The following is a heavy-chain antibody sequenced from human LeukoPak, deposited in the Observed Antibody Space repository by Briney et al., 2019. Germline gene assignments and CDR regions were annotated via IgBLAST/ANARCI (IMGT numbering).Heavy chain of an antibody. V-gene: IGHV1-69*13. Sequence: SVKVSCKASGGTFSSYAISWVRQAPGQGLEWMGGIIPIFGTANYAQKFQGRVTITADESTSTAYMELSSLRSEDTAVYYCARAKGNYYDSSGYYYNWGQGTLVTVSS. D-gene: IGHD3-22*01. CDR3: ARAKGNYYDSSGYYYN. CDR2: IIPIFGTA. CDR1: GGTFSSYA. J-gene: IGHJ4*02.